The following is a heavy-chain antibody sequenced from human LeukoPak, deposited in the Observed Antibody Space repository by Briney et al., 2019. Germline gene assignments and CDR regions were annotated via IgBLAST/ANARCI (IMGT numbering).Heavy chain of an antibody. CDR2: IYPGDSDT. CDR3: ARLFAAAGTRGPTQTGDY. D-gene: IGHD6-13*01. J-gene: IGHJ4*02. V-gene: IGHV5-51*01. CDR1: GYSFPTYW. Sequence: GESLKISCKGSGYSFPTYWIGWVRQMPGKGLEWMGIIYPGDSDTRYSPSFQGQITISADKSISTAYLQWSSLKASDTAMYYCARLFAAAGTRGPTQTGDYWGQGTLVTVSS.